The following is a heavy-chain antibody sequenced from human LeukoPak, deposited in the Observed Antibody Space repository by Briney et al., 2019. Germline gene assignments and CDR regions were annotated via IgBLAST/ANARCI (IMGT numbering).Heavy chain of an antibody. CDR2: ISSSSSTI. J-gene: IGHJ3*02. CDR3: ARDQLGGDDAFDI. D-gene: IGHD1-26*01. Sequence: GGSLRLSCAASGFTFSSYSMNWVRQAPGKGLEWVSYISSSSSTIYYADSVKGRFTISRDNAKNSLYLQMNSLRAEDTAVYYCARDQLGGDDAFDIWGQGTMVTVSS. V-gene: IGHV3-48*01. CDR1: GFTFSSYS.